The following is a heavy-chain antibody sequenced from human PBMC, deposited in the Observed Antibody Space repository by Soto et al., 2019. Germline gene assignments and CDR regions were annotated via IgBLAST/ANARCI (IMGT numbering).Heavy chain of an antibody. CDR1: GYTFTSYY. D-gene: IGHD5-18*01. CDR3: ARVYPSDTRYGYVGNNWFGP. V-gene: IGHV1-46*03. J-gene: IGHJ5*02. CDR2: INPSGGST. Sequence: QVQLVQSGAEVKKPGASVKVSCKASGYTFTSYYMHWVRQAPGQGLEWMGIINPSGGSTSYAQKFQGRVTMTRDTSTSTVYMELSSLRSEDTAVYYCARVYPSDTRYGYVGNNWFGPWGQGTLVTVSS.